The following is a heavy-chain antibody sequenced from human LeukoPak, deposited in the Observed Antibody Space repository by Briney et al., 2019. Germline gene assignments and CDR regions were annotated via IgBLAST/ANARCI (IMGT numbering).Heavy chain of an antibody. CDR1: GDSMSSYY. Sequence: SETLSLTCTLSGDSMSSYYWSWIRQPPGKGLQWIGYIYYSGSTNYNPSLKSRVIISVDRSKNQFSLRLTSVTAADTAVYYCARVVVGAFYYYYSMDVWGKGTTVIVSS. V-gene: IGHV4-59*01. D-gene: IGHD2-2*01. CDR3: ARVVVGAFYYYYSMDV. CDR2: IYYSGST. J-gene: IGHJ6*03.